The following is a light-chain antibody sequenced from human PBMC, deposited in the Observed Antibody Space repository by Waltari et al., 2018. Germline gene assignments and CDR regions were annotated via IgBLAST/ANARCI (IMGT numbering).Light chain of an antibody. Sequence: QSTLTQPASVSGSPGQSITIPCTGTSSDVGGPNSVSWYQKHPGKAPKLVIYDVSSRPSGVSDRFSGSKSGNTASLTIYGLQAEDEADYYCSSYTSSSTRVFGTGTRVTVL. CDR1: SSDVGGPNS. V-gene: IGLV2-14*03. CDR2: DVS. J-gene: IGLJ1*01. CDR3: SSYTSSSTRV.